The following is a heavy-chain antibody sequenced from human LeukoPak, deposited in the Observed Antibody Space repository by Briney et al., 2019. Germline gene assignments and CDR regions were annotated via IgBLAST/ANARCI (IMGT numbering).Heavy chain of an antibody. D-gene: IGHD6-13*01. J-gene: IGHJ6*03. CDR2: IYTSGST. V-gene: IGHV4-61*02. Sequence: SETLSLTCTVSGGSISSGSYYWSWIRQPAGKGLEWIGRIYTSGSTTYNSSLKSRVTISLDTSKNQFSLKLSSVTAADTAVYYCARASYSSSWTYYYYYYKDVWGKGTTVTISS. CDR1: GGSISSGSYY. CDR3: ARASYSSSWTYYYYYYKDV.